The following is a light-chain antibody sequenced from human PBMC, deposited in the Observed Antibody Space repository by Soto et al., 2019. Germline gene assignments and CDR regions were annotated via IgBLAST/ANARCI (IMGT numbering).Light chain of an antibody. CDR2: DVN. CDR3: TSWTTSTTMI. J-gene: IGLJ2*01. Sequence: SVLTQPASVTGSPGQSITISCTGTISDIGAYNFVSWYQQHPGKAPKLMLYDVNIRPSGVSNRFSGSKSGNTASLTISGLQAEDEADYYCTSWTTSTTMIFGGGTKVTVL. V-gene: IGLV2-14*03. CDR1: ISDIGAYNF.